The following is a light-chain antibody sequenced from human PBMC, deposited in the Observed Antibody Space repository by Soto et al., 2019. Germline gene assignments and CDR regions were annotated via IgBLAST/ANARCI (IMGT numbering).Light chain of an antibody. CDR1: QSVSTY. V-gene: IGKV3-11*01. J-gene: IGKJ5*01. CDR3: HQRTNWPIT. CDR2: DAS. Sequence: EIVLTQSPATLSLSPGERATLSCRASQSVSTYLAWYQQKPGQAPRLLIYDASNRATGIPGRFSGSRSGTDFTITISSLEPEDFAVYYCHQRTNWPITFGQGSRLAIK.